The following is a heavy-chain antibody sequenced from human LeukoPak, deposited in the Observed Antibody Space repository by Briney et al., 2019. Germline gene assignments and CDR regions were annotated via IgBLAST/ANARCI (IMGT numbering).Heavy chain of an antibody. J-gene: IGHJ4*02. CDR2: INPNSGGT. Sequence: GASVKVSCKASGYTFTGYYMHWVRQAPGQGLEWMGWINPNSGGTNYAQKLQGRVTMTRDTSISTAYMQLSRLRSDHTAVYYCARVLVATPPFDYWGPETLVTVSS. V-gene: IGHV1-2*02. CDR1: GYTFTGYY. D-gene: IGHD5-12*01. CDR3: ARVLVATPPFDY.